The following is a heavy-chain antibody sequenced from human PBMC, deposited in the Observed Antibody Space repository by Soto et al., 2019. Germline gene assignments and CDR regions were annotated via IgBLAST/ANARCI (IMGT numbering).Heavy chain of an antibody. V-gene: IGHV1-69*13. CDR1: GGTFSSYA. CDR3: ARTQNYYDSSGYKGEYYYYGMDV. D-gene: IGHD3-22*01. Sequence: ASVKVSCKASGGTFSSYAISWVRQAPGQGLEWMGGIIPIFGTANYAQKFQGRGTITADESTSTAYMGLSSLGFEDTAVYYWARTQNYYDSSGYKGEYYYYGMDVWGQGTTVTVSS. J-gene: IGHJ6*02. CDR2: IIPIFGTA.